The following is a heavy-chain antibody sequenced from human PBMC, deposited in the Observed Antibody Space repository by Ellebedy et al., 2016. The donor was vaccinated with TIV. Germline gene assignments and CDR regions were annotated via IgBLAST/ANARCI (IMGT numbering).Heavy chain of an antibody. CDR1: GFSLTTSGVG. V-gene: IGHV2-5*02. CDR3: AVTRVVSNTWTAFDV. Sequence: SGPTLVKPTQTLTLTCSFSGFSLTTSGVGVGWIRQPPGKALEWLALIYWADDKRYSPSLKSRLTITKDTSKNQVVLTMTNMDPVDTATYYCAVTRVVSNTWTAFDVWGPGTMVTVSS. D-gene: IGHD2-15*01. CDR2: IYWADDK. J-gene: IGHJ3*01.